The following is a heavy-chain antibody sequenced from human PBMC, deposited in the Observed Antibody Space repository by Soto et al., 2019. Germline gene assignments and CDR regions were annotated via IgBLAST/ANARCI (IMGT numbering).Heavy chain of an antibody. CDR2: IKQDGSQK. D-gene: IGHD2-2*02. CDR1: GFTFSSFW. Sequence: PGGSLRLSCAASGFTFSSFWMSWVRQAPGKGLEWVANIKQDGSQKYYVDSVKGRFTISRDKAKNSLYLQMNSLTGDDTAVYYCARVLLYSASGRGWFDPWGQGTLVTVSS. CDR3: ARVLLYSASGRGWFDP. J-gene: IGHJ5*02. V-gene: IGHV3-7*03.